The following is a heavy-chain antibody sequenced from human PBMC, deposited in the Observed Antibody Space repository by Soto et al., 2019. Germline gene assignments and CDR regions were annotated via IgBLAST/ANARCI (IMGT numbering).Heavy chain of an antibody. D-gene: IGHD4-4*01. CDR2: INGGNGNT. V-gene: IGHV1-3*01. J-gene: IGHJ4*02. Sequence: ASVKVSCKASEYTFTSYTMHWVRQAPGQRLEWMGWINGGNGNTKYSQKFQGRVTITRDTSASTAYMELSGLRSDDTAVYYCARELQGLYYFDYWGQGTLVTVSS. CDR3: ARELQGLYYFDY. CDR1: EYTFTSYT.